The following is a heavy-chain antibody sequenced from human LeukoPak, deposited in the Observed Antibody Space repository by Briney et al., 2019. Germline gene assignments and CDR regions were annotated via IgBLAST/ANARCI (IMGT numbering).Heavy chain of an antibody. CDR3: ARDPYSGGYSSYYYYYMDV. J-gene: IGHJ6*03. CDR2: IKQDGSEK. V-gene: IGHV3-7*01. Sequence: PGGSLRLSCAASGFTVSSYWMSWVRQAPGEGLEWAANIKQDGSEKYYVDSVKGRFTISRDNAKNSLYLQMNSLRAEDTAVYYCARDPYSGGYSSYYYYYMDVWGKGTTVTVSS. D-gene: IGHD1-26*01. CDR1: GFTVSSYW.